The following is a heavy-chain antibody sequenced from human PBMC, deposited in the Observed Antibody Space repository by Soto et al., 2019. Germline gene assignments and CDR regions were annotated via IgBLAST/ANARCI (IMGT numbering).Heavy chain of an antibody. CDR3: ARLPRSWGITGTTKIDYYYYGMDV. CDR1: GYTFTSYG. CDR2: ISAYNGNT. D-gene: IGHD1-20*01. J-gene: IGHJ6*02. Sequence: WASVKVSCKASGYTFTSYGISWVRQAPGQGLEWMGWISAYNGNTNYAQKLQGRVTMTTDTSTSTAYMELRSLRSDDTAVYYCARLPRSWGITGTTKIDYYYYGMDVWGQGTTVTVS. V-gene: IGHV1-18*01.